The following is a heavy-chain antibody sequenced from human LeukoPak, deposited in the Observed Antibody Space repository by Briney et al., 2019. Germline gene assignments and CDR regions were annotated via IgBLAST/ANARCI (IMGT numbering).Heavy chain of an antibody. CDR3: ARGTYINSGLFDY. CDR1: GGSISGYS. J-gene: IGHJ4*02. Sequence: SETLSLTCTVSGGSISGYSWSWIRQPPGRGLEWIGHIYNSGSTDDNPSLKSRVTISVDTSKNQFSLKLSSVTAADTAVYYCARGTYINSGLFDYWGQGTLVTVSS. V-gene: IGHV4-59*01. CDR2: IYNSGST. D-gene: IGHD4-11*01.